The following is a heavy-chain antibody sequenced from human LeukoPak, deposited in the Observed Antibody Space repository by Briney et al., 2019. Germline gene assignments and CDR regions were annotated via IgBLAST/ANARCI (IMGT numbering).Heavy chain of an antibody. J-gene: IGHJ4*02. CDR1: GYTFTGYF. CDR3: ARAYYDTMTGWDY. CDR2: INPNSGGT. D-gene: IGHD3-9*01. V-gene: IGHV1-2*02. Sequence: ASVKVSCKASGYTFTGYFMHWVRQAPGQGLGWMGWINPNSGGTNYAQQFQGRVTMTRDTSISTAYMELSRLRSDDTAVFYRARAYYDTMTGWDYWGQGTLVTVSS.